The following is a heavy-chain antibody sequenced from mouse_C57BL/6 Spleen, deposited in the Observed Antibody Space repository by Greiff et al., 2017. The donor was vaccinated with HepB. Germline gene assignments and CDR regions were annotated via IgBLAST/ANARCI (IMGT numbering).Heavy chain of an antibody. Sequence: QVQLQQPGAELVKPGASVKLSCKASGYTFTSYWMQWVKQRPGQGLEWIGEIDPSDSYTNYNQKFKGKATLTVDTSSSTAYMQLSSLTSEDSAVYYCERQDDYEDYWGQGTTLTVSS. CDR1: GYTFTSYW. V-gene: IGHV1-50*01. CDR3: ERQDDYEDY. CDR2: IDPSDSYT. D-gene: IGHD2-4*01. J-gene: IGHJ2*01.